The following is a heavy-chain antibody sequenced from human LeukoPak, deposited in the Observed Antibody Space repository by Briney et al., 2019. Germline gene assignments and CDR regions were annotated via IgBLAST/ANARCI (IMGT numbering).Heavy chain of an antibody. CDR3: ARGLTPDY. J-gene: IGHJ4*02. CDR1: GFTFSSYW. Sequence: GGSLRLSCAASGFTFSSYWMSWVRQAPGKGLEWVANIRQDGSEKYYVDSVKGQFTISRDNAKNSLYLQINSLRAEDTAVYCCARGLTPDYWGQGTLVTVSS. V-gene: IGHV3-7*04. D-gene: IGHD4/OR15-4a*01. CDR2: IRQDGSEK.